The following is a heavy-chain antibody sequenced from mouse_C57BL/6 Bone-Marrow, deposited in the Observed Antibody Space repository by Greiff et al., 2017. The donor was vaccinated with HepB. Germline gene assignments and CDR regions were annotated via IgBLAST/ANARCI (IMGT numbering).Heavy chain of an antibody. D-gene: IGHD2-2*01. Sequence: VQLQQPGAELVMPGASVKLSCKASGYTFTSYWMHWVKQRPGQGLEWIGEIDPSDSYTNYNQKFKGKSTLTVDKSSSTAYMQRSSLTSEYSAVYYCARKGIYYGYDGFAYWGQGTLVTVSA. CDR1: GYTFTSYW. CDR2: IDPSDSYT. V-gene: IGHV1-69*01. CDR3: ARKGIYYGYDGFAY. J-gene: IGHJ3*01.